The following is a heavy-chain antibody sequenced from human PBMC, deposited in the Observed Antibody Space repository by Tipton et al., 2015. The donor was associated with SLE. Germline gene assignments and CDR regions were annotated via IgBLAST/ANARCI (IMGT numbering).Heavy chain of an antibody. CDR2: INHGGST. CDR3: ALGGSRGSAAY. V-gene: IGHV4-34*01. CDR1: GGSFSSYY. D-gene: IGHD3-10*01. Sequence: TLSLTCAVYGGSFSSYYWSWIRQPPEKGLEWVGEINHGGSTNYNPSLKSRGTISADTSKNQFSLKLTSVTAADTAVYYCALGGSRGSAAYWGPGTLVTVPS. J-gene: IGHJ4*02.